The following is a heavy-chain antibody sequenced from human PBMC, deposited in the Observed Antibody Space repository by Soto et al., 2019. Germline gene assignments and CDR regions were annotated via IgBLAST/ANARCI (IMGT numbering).Heavy chain of an antibody. D-gene: IGHD3-3*01. V-gene: IGHV1-8*01. CDR2: MNPNSGNT. J-gene: IGHJ6*03. CDR3: ARYTIFGVVTPSNYYYYYMDV. CDR1: GYTFTSYD. Sequence: ASVKVSCKASGYTFTSYDINWVRQATGQGLEWMGWMNPNSGNTGYAQKFQGRVTMTRNTSISTAYMELSSLRSEDTAVYYCARYTIFGVVTPSNYYYYYMDVWGKGTTVTVSS.